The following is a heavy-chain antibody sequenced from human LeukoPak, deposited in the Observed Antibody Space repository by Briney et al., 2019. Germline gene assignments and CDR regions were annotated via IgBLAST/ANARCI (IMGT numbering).Heavy chain of an antibody. Sequence: NPSETLSLTCTVSGGSISSSSYYWGWIRQPPGKGLEWIGSIYYSGSTYYNPSLKSRVTISVDTSKNQFSLKLSSVTAADTAVYYCARAGRLGVRGYYFDYWGQGTLVTVSS. V-gene: IGHV4-39*07. CDR1: GGSISSSSYY. CDR2: IYYSGST. CDR3: ARAGRLGVRGYYFDY. D-gene: IGHD3-10*01. J-gene: IGHJ4*02.